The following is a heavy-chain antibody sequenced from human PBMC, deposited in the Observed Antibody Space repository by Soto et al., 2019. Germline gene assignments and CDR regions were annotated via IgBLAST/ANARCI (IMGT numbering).Heavy chain of an antibody. CDR3: ARDLSSSFNWFDP. CDR2: ISSSSSYI. V-gene: IGHV3-21*01. CDR1: GFTFSSYS. Sequence: GGSLRLSCAASGFTFSSYSMNWVRQAPGKGLEWVSSISSSSSYIYYADSVKGRFAISRDNAKNSLYLQMNSLRAEDTAVYYCARDLSSSFNWFDPWGQGTLVTVSS. J-gene: IGHJ5*02. D-gene: IGHD6-13*01.